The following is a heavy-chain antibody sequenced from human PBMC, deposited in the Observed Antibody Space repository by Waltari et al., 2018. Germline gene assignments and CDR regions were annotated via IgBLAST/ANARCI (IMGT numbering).Heavy chain of an antibody. CDR2: IFYSGTT. Sequence: QVQLQESGPGLVKPSETLSLSCSVFGASIKTSYWNWIRQPPGEGLQWVANIFYSGTTHYNPSLKNRVTISLDTSKTEVSLSLTSVTAADTAVYYCARLAISGHFDYWGQGVLVTVSS. CDR1: GASIKTSY. CDR3: ARLAISGHFDY. J-gene: IGHJ4*02. V-gene: IGHV4-59*01.